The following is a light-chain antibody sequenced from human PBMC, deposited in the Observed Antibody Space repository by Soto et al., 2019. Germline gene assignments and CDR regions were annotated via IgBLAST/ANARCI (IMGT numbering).Light chain of an antibody. CDR1: QSISSW. Sequence: DIQMTQSPSTLSASVGDRVTITCRASQSISSWLAWYQQKPGKAPKLLIYDASRLESGVPSRFSGSGSGTEFTLTISSLQPDDFATYYCQQYNSWYTFGQVTTLEIK. J-gene: IGKJ2*01. CDR2: DAS. CDR3: QQYNSWYT. V-gene: IGKV1-5*01.